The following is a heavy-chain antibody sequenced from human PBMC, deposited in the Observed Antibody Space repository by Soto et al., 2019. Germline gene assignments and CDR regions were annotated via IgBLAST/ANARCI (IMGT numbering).Heavy chain of an antibody. CDR3: ANDYGSGRGSHFDY. V-gene: IGHV3-23*01. J-gene: IGHJ4*02. CDR1: GFTFSSYA. CDR2: ISGSGGST. D-gene: IGHD3-10*01. Sequence: EVQLLESGGGLVQPGGSLRLSCAASGFTFSSYAMSWVRQAPGKGLEWVSAISGSGGSTYYADSVKGRFTISRDNSKNAPYLQMNSLRAEDTAVYYCANDYGSGRGSHFDYWGQGTLVTVSS.